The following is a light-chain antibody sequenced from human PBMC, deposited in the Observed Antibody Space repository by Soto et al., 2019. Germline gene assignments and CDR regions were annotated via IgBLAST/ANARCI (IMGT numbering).Light chain of an antibody. CDR3: SSYAGSYTYV. V-gene: IGLV1-44*01. CDR1: SSNIGNNF. Sequence: QSVLTQPPSVSGTPGQRVTISCSGSSSNIGNNFVYWYQHLPGAAPTLVVYSDNHRPSGVPVRFSGSKSGTSASLTISGLQAEDGADYYCSSYAGSYTYVFATGTKVTVL. CDR2: SDN. J-gene: IGLJ1*01.